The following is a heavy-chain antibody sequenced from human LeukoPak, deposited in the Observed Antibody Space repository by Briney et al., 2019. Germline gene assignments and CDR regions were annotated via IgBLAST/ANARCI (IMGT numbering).Heavy chain of an antibody. CDR1: GFTVSSNY. Sequence: VGSLRLSCAASGFTVSSNYMSWVRQAPGKGLEWVSVINSSGSTYYADSEKGRFTISRDNSKNTLYLQMNSLRAEDTAVYYCARVNYKREYYYYMDVWGKGTTVTVSS. CDR3: ARVNYKREYYYYMDV. J-gene: IGHJ6*03. D-gene: IGHD1-7*01. V-gene: IGHV3-66*02. CDR2: INSSGST.